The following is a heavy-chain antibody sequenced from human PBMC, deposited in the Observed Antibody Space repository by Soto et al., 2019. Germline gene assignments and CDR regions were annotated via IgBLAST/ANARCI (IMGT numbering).Heavy chain of an antibody. Sequence: SVKVSCKASGGTFSSYAISWVRQAPGQGLEWMGGIIPIFGTANYAQKFQGRVTITADESTSTAYMELSSLRSEDTAVYYCARSTIRITMIVVAPSAFDIWGQGTMVTASS. CDR1: GGTFSSYA. D-gene: IGHD3-22*01. V-gene: IGHV1-69*13. J-gene: IGHJ3*02. CDR3: ARSTIRITMIVVAPSAFDI. CDR2: IIPIFGTA.